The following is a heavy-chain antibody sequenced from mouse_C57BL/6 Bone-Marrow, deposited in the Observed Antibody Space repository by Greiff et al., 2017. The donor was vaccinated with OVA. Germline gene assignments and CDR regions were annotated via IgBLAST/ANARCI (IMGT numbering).Heavy chain of an antibody. D-gene: IGHD3-3*01. CDR2: ISSGGSYT. J-gene: IGHJ2*01. Sequence: EVKLVESGGDLVKPGGSLKLSCAASGFTFSSYGMSWVRQTPDKRLEWVATISSGGSYTYYPDSVKGRFTISRDNAKNTLYLQMSSLKSEDTAMYDCARRGTYYFDYGGQGTTLTVSS. CDR3: ARRGTYYFDY. V-gene: IGHV5-6*01. CDR1: GFTFSSYG.